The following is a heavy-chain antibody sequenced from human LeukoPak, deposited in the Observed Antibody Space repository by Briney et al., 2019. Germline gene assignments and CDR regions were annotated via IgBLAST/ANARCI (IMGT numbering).Heavy chain of an antibody. CDR2: IYYSGST. CDR1: GGSISSSSYY. Sequence: SSGTLSLTCTVSGGSISSSSYYWGWIRQPPGKGLEWIGSIYYSGSTYYNPSLKSRVTISVDTSKNQFSLKLSSVTAADTAVYYCARGRGSGSYYVEYFDYWGQGTLVTVSS. V-gene: IGHV4-39*07. CDR3: ARGRGSGSYYVEYFDY. D-gene: IGHD1-26*01. J-gene: IGHJ4*02.